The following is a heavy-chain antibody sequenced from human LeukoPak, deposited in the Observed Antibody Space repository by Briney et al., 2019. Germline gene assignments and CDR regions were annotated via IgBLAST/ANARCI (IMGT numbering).Heavy chain of an antibody. Sequence: GGSLRLSCAASGFTFSGYDMHWVRQAPGKGLEWVALIRSDGSDKYYADSVKGRFTISRDNSKNTVFLQMNSLRAEDTAVHYCAKDIAAAGGPCAYWGRGTLVTVSS. V-gene: IGHV3-30*02. CDR3: AKDIAAAGGPCAY. J-gene: IGHJ4*02. CDR1: GFTFSGYD. CDR2: IRSDGSDK. D-gene: IGHD6-13*01.